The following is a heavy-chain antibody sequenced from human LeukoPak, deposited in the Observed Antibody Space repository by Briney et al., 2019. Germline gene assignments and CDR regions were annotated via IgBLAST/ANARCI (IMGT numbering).Heavy chain of an antibody. V-gene: IGHV4-34*01. D-gene: IGHD6-19*01. CDR2: INHSGST. CDR3: ATAVAGPFDY. J-gene: IGHJ4*02. Sequence: TSETLSLTCAVYGGSFSGYYWSWIRQPPGKGLEWIGEINHSGSTNYNPSLKSRVTISVDTSKNQFSLKLSSVTAADTAVYYCATAVAGPFDYWGQGTLVTVSS. CDR1: GGSFSGYY.